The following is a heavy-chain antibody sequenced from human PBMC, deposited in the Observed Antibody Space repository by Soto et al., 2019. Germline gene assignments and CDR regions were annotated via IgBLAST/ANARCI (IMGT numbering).Heavy chain of an antibody. CDR1: GFTFSSHE. J-gene: IGHJ4*02. Sequence: ASGFTFSSHEMNWVRQAPGKGLEWISYISGSGNITYYADSVKGRFTISRDNAQKSLYLQMNSLRVEDTAVYYCARGGVYWGQGTLVTVSS. CDR2: ISGSGNIT. CDR3: ARGGVY. V-gene: IGHV3-48*03. D-gene: IGHD2-8*01.